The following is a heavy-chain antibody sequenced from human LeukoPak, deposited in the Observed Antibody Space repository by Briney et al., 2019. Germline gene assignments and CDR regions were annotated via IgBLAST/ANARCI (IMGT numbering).Heavy chain of an antibody. CDR3: ARADRGGVILFNWFDP. D-gene: IGHD3-16*02. V-gene: IGHV4-34*01. Sequence: SETLSLTCAVYGGSFSGYYWSWIRQPPGKGLEWIGEINHSGSTNYNPSLKSRVTISVDTSKNQFSLKLSSVTAADTAVYYCARADRGGVILFNWFDPWGQGTLVTVSS. J-gene: IGHJ5*02. CDR1: GGSFSGYY. CDR2: INHSGST.